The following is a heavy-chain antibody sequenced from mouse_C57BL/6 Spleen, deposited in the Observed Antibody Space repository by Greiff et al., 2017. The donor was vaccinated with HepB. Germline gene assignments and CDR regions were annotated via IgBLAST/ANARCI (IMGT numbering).Heavy chain of an antibody. Sequence: VQLQQSGAELVRPGTSVKVSCKASGYAFTNYLIEWVKQRPGQGLEWIGVINPGSGGTNYNEKFKGKATLTADKSSSTAYMQLSSLTCEDSAVYFGARGGGYDGAWFSYWGQGTLVTVSA. V-gene: IGHV1-54*01. CDR1: GYAFTNYL. CDR3: ARGGGYDGAWFSY. CDR2: INPGSGGT. J-gene: IGHJ3*01. D-gene: IGHD2-2*01.